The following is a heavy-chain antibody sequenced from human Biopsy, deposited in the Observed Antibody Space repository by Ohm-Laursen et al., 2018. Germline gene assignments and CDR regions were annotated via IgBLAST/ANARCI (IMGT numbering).Heavy chain of an antibody. V-gene: IGHV4-59*01. J-gene: IGHJ2*01. D-gene: IGHD3-22*01. Sequence: SDTLSFTCTVSGDCISSYYWSWIRQPPGKGLQWIGYVYYTGSTDYNPSLQSRVTISVDTSKNHLSLRLRSVTPADTAIYYCARDRGYYSDRTVPGYFDLWGRGTLVTVSS. CDR1: GDCISSYY. CDR3: ARDRGYYSDRTVPGYFDL. CDR2: VYYTGST.